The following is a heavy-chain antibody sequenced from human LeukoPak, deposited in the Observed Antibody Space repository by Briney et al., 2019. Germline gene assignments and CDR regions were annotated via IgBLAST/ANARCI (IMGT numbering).Heavy chain of an antibody. V-gene: IGHV1-18*04. CDR2: ISAYNGNT. Sequence: ASVKVSCKASGYTFTSYGISWVRQAPGQGLEWMGLISAYNGNTNYAQKLQGRVTMTTDTSTSTAYMELRSLRSDDTAVYYCARVFSPYGSGSYSDWGQGTLVTVSS. CDR1: GYTFTSYG. J-gene: IGHJ4*02. D-gene: IGHD3-10*01. CDR3: ARVFSPYGSGSYSD.